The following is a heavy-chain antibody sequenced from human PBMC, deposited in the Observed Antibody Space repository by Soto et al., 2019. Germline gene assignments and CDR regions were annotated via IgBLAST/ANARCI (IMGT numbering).Heavy chain of an antibody. CDR2: VSYTGNK. Sequence: SETLSLTCTASGDSVSSASYFWSWIRQPPGKGLEWIGYVSYTGNKNQKPSLRSRVTMSVDPSQNRFSLRLTSVTAADTAVYYCARSGSAYSRYCADYWGPGTLVTVSS. CDR1: GDSVSSASYF. D-gene: IGHD2-15*01. CDR3: ARSGSAYSRYCADY. V-gene: IGHV4-61*01. J-gene: IGHJ4*02.